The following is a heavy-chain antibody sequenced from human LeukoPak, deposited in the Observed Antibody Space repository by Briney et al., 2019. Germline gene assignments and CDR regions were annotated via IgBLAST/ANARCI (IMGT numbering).Heavy chain of an antibody. CDR1: GYSISSGYY. J-gene: IGHJ6*03. V-gene: IGHV4-38-2*01. D-gene: IGHD3-10*01. CDR2: VFHTGST. CDR3: ARHHSHYYGSGRYYNDYYYMDV. Sequence: KPSETLSLTCAVSGYSISSGYYWGWIRQPPGKGLEWIGSVFHTGSTYYNPSLKSRVTISLDMSMNQFSLRLSSVTAADTAVYYCARHHSHYYGSGRYYNDYYYMDVWRKGTTVIVSS.